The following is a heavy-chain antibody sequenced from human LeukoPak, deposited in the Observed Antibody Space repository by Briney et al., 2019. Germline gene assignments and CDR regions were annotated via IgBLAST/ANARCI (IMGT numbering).Heavy chain of an antibody. D-gene: IGHD3-16*02. CDR2: ISYDGSNK. CDR1: GFTFSSYG. V-gene: IGHV3-30*18. CDR3: AKDAMITFGGVIEPYYFDY. J-gene: IGHJ4*02. Sequence: PGGSLRLSCAASGFTFSSYGMHWVRQAPGKGLEWVAVISYDGSNKYYADSVKGRFTISRDNSKNTLYLQMNSLRAEDTAVYYCAKDAMITFGGVIEPYYFDYWGQGTLVTVSS.